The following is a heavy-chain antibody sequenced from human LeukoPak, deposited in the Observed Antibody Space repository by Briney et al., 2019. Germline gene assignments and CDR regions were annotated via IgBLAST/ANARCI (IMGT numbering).Heavy chain of an antibody. V-gene: IGHV3-23*01. J-gene: IGHJ4*02. D-gene: IGHD6-13*01. CDR2: ISGSGYST. CDR1: GFTFSSYA. Sequence: GGSLRLSCAASGFTFSSYAMSWVRQAPGKGLEWVSTISGSGYSTYYADSMKGRFTISRDNSKNTLFLQMNSLRAEDTAVYYCAKATYSSSWNLYFDYWGQGTLVTVSS. CDR3: AKATYSSSWNLYFDY.